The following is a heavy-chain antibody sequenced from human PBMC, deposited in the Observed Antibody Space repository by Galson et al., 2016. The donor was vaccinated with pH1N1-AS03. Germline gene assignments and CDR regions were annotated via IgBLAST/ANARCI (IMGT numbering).Heavy chain of an antibody. CDR1: GFSFSASW. J-gene: IGHJ2*01. D-gene: IGHD1-26*01. CDR3: AREAPLHYYLDL. Sequence: SLRLSCAASGFSFSASWMSWVRQAPGKGLEWVANIRQDGSEKYYVDSVEGRFNISRDNAKNSLYLQMNSLRDEDRAVYYCAREAPLHYYLDLRGRGTLVTVSS. V-gene: IGHV3-7*03. CDR2: IRQDGSEK.